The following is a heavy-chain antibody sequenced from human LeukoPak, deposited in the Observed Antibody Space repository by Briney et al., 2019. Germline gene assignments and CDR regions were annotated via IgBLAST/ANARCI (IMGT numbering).Heavy chain of an antibody. V-gene: IGHV3-7*01. D-gene: IGHD3-10*01. CDR2: IKQDGTEK. CDR3: ARDIGSGSYSWFDP. Sequence: GGSLRLSCVGSESVFSNYWISWIRQAPGKGLEWVANIKQDGTEKYYLDSVKGRFTVSRDNSKNTLYLQMNSLRAEDTAVYYCARDIGSGSYSWFDPWGQGTLVTVSS. J-gene: IGHJ5*02. CDR1: ESVFSNYW.